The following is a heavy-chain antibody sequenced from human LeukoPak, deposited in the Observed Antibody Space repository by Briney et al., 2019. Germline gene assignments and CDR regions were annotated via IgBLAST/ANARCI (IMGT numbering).Heavy chain of an antibody. Sequence: PGGSLRLSCATSGLSFTDYTMNWVRQAPGKGLEWISNICTTAEGAKYAYYADSVKGRVTISRDDGKNTLYLHMNSLRDDDTAVYYCARDLDGYRSGNGAWGQGTLVTVSS. D-gene: IGHD5-12*01. CDR1: GLSFTDYT. J-gene: IGHJ5*02. V-gene: IGHV3-48*02. CDR3: ARDLDGYRSGNGA. CDR2: ICTTAEGAKYA.